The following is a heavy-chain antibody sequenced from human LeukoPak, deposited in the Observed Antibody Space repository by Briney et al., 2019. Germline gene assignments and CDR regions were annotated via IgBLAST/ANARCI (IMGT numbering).Heavy chain of an antibody. V-gene: IGHV3-30-3*01. J-gene: IGHJ6*02. CDR3: ARESXGAXDPXWXXXXXV. CDR2: ISYDGSNK. Sequence: GGSLRLSCAASGFTFSSYAMHWVRQAPGKGLEWVAVISYDGSNKYYADSVKGRFTISRDNSKNTLYLQMNSLRAEDTAAYYCARESXGAXDPXWXXXXXVWGXGXTXTVSS. D-gene: IGHD2-15*01. CDR1: GFTFSSYA.